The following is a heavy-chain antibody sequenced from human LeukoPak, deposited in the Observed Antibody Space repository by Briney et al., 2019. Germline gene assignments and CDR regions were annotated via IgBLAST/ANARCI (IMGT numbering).Heavy chain of an antibody. CDR2: IYHSGST. J-gene: IGHJ4*02. Sequence: SETLSLTCTVSGYSISSGYYWGWIRPPPGKGLEWGGSIYHSGSTYYNPSLKSRVTISVDTSKHQFSLQLSSVTAADTAVYYCARDRRFLEWLPYYFDYWGQGTLVTVSS. V-gene: IGHV4-38-2*02. D-gene: IGHD3-3*01. CDR1: GYSISSGYY. CDR3: ARDRRFLEWLPYYFDY.